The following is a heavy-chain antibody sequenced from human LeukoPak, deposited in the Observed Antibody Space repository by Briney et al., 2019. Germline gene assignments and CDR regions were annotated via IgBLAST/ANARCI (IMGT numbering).Heavy chain of an antibody. V-gene: IGHV3-23*01. CDR2: ITGSGGAT. J-gene: IGHJ4*02. Sequence: GGSLRLSCAASGFTFSTYAVNWVRQAPGKGLEWVSAITGSGGATYYADSVKGRFTISRDNSKNTLYLQMSSLRAEDTAVYYCARDPFGYWGQGTLVTVSS. CDR1: GFTFSTYA. CDR3: ARDPFGY. D-gene: IGHD3-10*01.